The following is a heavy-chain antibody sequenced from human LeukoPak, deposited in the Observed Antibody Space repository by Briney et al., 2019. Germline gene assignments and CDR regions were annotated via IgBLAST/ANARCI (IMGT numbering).Heavy chain of an antibody. Sequence: GRSLRLSCAASGFTFSSHEMNWVRQAPGKGLEWVSYISRGGSSIYYADSVKGRFTISRDNAKNSLYLQMSSLRAEDTAVYYCTRLGDVDYWGQGTLVTVSS. CDR3: TRLGDVDY. V-gene: IGHV3-48*03. CDR1: GFTFSSHE. CDR2: ISRGGSSI. J-gene: IGHJ4*02.